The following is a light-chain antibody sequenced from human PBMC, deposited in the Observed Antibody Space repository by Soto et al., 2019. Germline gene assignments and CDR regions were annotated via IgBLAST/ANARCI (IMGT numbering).Light chain of an antibody. Sequence: EIVLTQSPGSLSLSPGERATLSCRASQSVSSTYLAWHQQKPGQAPRVLIYGASSRAPGIPDRFSGSGSGTDFTLTISRLEPEDFAVYYCHQCGNSWWTFGQGTKVEIK. V-gene: IGKV3-20*01. CDR2: GAS. CDR3: HQCGNSWWT. CDR1: QSVSSTY. J-gene: IGKJ1*01.